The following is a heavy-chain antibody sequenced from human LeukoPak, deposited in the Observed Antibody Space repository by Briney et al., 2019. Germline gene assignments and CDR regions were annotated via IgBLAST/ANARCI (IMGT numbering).Heavy chain of an antibody. V-gene: IGHV4-34*01. CDR3: ARGGYYGSGSYYGDAFDI. CDR1: GGSFSGYY. D-gene: IGHD3-10*01. CDR2: INHSGST. J-gene: IGHJ4*02. Sequence: PSETLSLTCAVYGGSFSGYYWSWIRQPPGKGLEGVGEINHSGSTNYNPSLKSRVTISVDTSKNQFSLKLSCVTAADTAVYYCARGGYYGSGSYYGDAFDIWGQGTLVTVSS.